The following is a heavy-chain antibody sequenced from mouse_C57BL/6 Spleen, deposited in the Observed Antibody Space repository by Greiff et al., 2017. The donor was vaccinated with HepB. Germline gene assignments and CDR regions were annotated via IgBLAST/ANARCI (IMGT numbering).Heavy chain of an antibody. CDR1: GYTFTSYW. J-gene: IGHJ4*01. CDR2: IYPGSGST. V-gene: IGHV1-55*01. Sequence: VQLQQPGAELVKPGASVKMSCKASGYTFTSYWITWVKQRPGQGLEWIGDIYPGSGSTNYNEKFKSKATLTVDTSSSTAYMQLSSLTSEDSAVYYCARDNYGSSYYYAMDYWGQGTSVTVSS. CDR3: ARDNYGSSYYYAMDY. D-gene: IGHD1-1*01.